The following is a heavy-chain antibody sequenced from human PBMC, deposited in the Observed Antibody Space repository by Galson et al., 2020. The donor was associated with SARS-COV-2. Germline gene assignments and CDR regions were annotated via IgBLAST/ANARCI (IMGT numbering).Heavy chain of an antibody. V-gene: IGHV5-10-1*01. Sequence: HGQPLKIPCQGSGYSFTSYWNSWVRQMPGKDMETMGRFHPSDSYTNYSPSFQGHVTLSADKSISTAYLQWSSLKASDTAMYYCARTPVGGAVAGDYWGQGTLVTVSS. D-gene: IGHD6-19*01. J-gene: IGHJ4*02. CDR1: GYSFTSYW. CDR2: FHPSDSYT. CDR3: ARTPVGGAVAGDY.